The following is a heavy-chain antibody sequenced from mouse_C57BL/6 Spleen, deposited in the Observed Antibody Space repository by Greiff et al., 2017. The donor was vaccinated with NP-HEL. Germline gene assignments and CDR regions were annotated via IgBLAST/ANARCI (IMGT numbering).Heavy chain of an antibody. V-gene: IGHV1-64*01. Sequence: VQLQQPGAELVKPGASVKLSCKASGYTFTSYWMHWVKQRPGQGLEWIGMIHPNSGSTNYNEKFKSKATLTVDNSSSTAYMQLSSLTSEDSAVYYCARTYYDYDWFAYWGQGTLVTVSA. CDR1: GYTFTSYW. CDR2: IHPNSGST. CDR3: ARTYYDYDWFAY. D-gene: IGHD2-4*01. J-gene: IGHJ3*01.